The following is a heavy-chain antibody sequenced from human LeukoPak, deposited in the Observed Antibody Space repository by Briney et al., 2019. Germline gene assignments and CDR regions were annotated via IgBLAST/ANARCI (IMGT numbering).Heavy chain of an antibody. V-gene: IGHV3-21*06. CDR3: ARALIGYYFDY. D-gene: IGHD2-8*01. CDR1: GFTFSSYW. Sequence: GGSLRLSCAASGFTFSSYWMSWVRQAPGKGLEWVSSVSNSGDYIHYADSVKGRFTISRDNSKNSLYLQMNSLRAEDTAVYYCARALIGYYFDYWGQGTLVTVSS. CDR2: VSNSGDYI. J-gene: IGHJ4*02.